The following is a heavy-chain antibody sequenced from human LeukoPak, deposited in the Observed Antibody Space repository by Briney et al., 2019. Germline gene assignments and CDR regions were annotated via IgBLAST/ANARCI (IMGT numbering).Heavy chain of an antibody. D-gene: IGHD6-6*01. J-gene: IGHJ4*02. Sequence: GGSLRLSCAASGFTFSNYAMNWVRQAPGKGLEWVSAISGSGGSTYYADSVKGRFTISRDNSKNTLYVQVSSLRAEDTAVYYCARGLYSSSPWGQGILVTVSS. V-gene: IGHV3-23*01. CDR3: ARGLYSSSP. CDR1: GFTFSNYA. CDR2: ISGSGGST.